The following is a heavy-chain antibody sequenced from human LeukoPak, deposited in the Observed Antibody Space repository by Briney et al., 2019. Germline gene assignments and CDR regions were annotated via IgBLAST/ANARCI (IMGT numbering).Heavy chain of an antibody. CDR2: IYPGDSDT. J-gene: IGHJ4*02. V-gene: IGHV5-51*01. CDR3: ARLSGLHYDSRGYLFDY. D-gene: IGHD3-22*01. Sequence: GESLKISCKGSGYSFTSYWIGWVRQMPGKGLEWMGIIYPGDSDTRYSPSFQGQVTISADKSISTAYLQWSSLKASDTAMYYCARLSGLHYDSRGYLFDYWGQGTLVTVSS. CDR1: GYSFTSYW.